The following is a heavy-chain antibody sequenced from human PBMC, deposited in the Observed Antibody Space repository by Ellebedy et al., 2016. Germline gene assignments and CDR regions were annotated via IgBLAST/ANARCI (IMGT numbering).Heavy chain of an antibody. CDR1: GFTFSNFF. CDR3: RVGHYSNV. J-gene: IGHJ4*02. D-gene: IGHD2-15*01. CDR2: ISGAGTNT. V-gene: IGHV3-23*01. Sequence: GESLKISCAASGFTFSNFFMTWVRQAPGKGLEWVSTISGAGTNTYFADSVRGRFTISRDNSANTLYLHMSSLRAEDTAVYYCRVGHYSNVWGQGTRVTVSS.